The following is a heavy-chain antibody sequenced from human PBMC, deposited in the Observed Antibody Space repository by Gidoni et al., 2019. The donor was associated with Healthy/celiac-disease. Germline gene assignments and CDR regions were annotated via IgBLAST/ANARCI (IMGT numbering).Heavy chain of an antibody. Sequence: EVQLFESGGVLVQPGGSLLLSCAASGFTFSSDAMSWVSQAPGKGLEWVSAISGSGGSTYYEDSVKGRFTISRDNSKNTLYLQMNSLRAEDTAVYYCAKDLLIGTVTFDYWGQGTLVTVSS. CDR1: GFTFSSDA. D-gene: IGHD3-22*01. CDR3: AKDLLIGTVTFDY. J-gene: IGHJ4*02. CDR2: ISGSGGST. V-gene: IGHV3-23*01.